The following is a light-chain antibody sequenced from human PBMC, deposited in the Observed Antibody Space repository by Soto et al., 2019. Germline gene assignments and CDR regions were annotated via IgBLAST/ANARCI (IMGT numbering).Light chain of an antibody. Sequence: EIVMTQSPATLSVSPGERATLPCRASQSVNSNLAWYQQKPGQAPRLLIYGVSIRATGIPARFSGSRSGTEFTLIISSLQSEDFAVYYCQQYHNWPLTFGGGTKVEIK. CDR1: QSVNSN. V-gene: IGKV3-15*01. CDR2: GVS. J-gene: IGKJ4*01. CDR3: QQYHNWPLT.